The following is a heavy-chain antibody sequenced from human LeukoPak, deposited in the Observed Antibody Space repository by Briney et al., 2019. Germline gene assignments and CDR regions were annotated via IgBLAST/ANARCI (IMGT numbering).Heavy chain of an antibody. D-gene: IGHD6-13*01. CDR3: ARRIAGGGIDY. CDR1: GYSFTNNW. CDR2: IYPYDSDT. V-gene: IGHV5-51*01. J-gene: IGHJ4*02. Sequence: GESLKISCKGSGYSFTNNWIAWVRQMPGKGLEWMGLIYPYDSDTRYSPSFQGQVTISADKSITTAYLQWSGLKASDTAMYYCARRIAGGGIDYWGQGTLVTVSS.